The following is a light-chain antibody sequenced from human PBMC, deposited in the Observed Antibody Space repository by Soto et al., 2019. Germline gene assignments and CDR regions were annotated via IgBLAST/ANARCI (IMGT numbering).Light chain of an antibody. J-gene: IGKJ1*01. Sequence: DLQMTQSPSTLSASVGDRVTITCRASQSIDSWLAWYQQKPGKAPKLLIYKASSLESGVPSRFSGSGSRTEFTLTISRLQPDDFATYYCQQYRSYWTFGQGTKVEIK. CDR1: QSIDSW. CDR3: QQYRSYWT. CDR2: KAS. V-gene: IGKV1-5*03.